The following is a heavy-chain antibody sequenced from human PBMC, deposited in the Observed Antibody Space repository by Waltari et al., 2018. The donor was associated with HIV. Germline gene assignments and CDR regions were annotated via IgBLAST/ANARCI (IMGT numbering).Heavy chain of an antibody. CDR3: ASSTNIIVIPPRFFFDK. CDR1: GHSIRSGFY. CDR2: VYHNGDT. J-gene: IGHJ4*02. D-gene: IGHD3-22*01. V-gene: IGHV4-38-2*01. Sequence: QVHLQESGPGLVKPSETLSLTCAVSGHSIRSGFYWTWIRPAPGEGPEWIGTVYHNGDTYYNPSLKNRVTVSVDTSKNQVSLNLASVTAADTAVYHCASSTNIIVIPPRFFFDKWGPGTLVTVSS.